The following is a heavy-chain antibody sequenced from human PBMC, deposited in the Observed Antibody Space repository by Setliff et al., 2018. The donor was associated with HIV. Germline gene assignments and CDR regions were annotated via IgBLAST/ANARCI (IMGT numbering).Heavy chain of an antibody. CDR1: GDSITSGGYF. CDR2: IYYSGST. V-gene: IGHV4-31*03. D-gene: IGHD6-13*01. J-gene: IGHJ5*02. Sequence: SETLSLTCTVSGDSITSGGYFWSWIRQHPGKGLEWIGHIYYSGSTYYNPSLKSRVTISVDTSKNQFSLSLSSVTAADTAVYFCSRLTRTSSTSYKGRFDPWGLGTLVTVSS. CDR3: SRLTRTSSTSYKGRFDP.